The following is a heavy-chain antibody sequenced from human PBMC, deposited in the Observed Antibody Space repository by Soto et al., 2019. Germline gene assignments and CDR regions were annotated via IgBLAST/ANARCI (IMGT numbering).Heavy chain of an antibody. CDR3: AKVGATRRYYFDY. CDR2: ISGSGGST. Sequence: GGSLRLSCAASGFTFSSYAMSWVRQAPGKGLEWVSAISGSGGSTYYADSVKGRFTIFRDNSKNTLYLQMDSLRAEDTAEYCCAKVGATRRYYFDYWGQGTLVTVSS. CDR1: GFTFSSYA. V-gene: IGHV3-23*01. D-gene: IGHD1-26*01. J-gene: IGHJ4*02.